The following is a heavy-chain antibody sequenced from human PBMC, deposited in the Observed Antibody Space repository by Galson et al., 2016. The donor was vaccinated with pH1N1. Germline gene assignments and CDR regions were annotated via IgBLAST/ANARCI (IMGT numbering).Heavy chain of an antibody. J-gene: IGHJ4*02. CDR3: ARDLRLYPPYSHFDF. Sequence: SVKVSCKASRNTFTSHDINWVRQATGQGLEWMGWMNPNSGNTGYAQKFQGKVTFTRNTSIITAYMELSSLRSEDTAVYFCARDLRLYPPYSHFDFWGQGALVTVSS. V-gene: IGHV1-8*03. CDR1: RNTFTSHD. CDR2: MNPNSGNT. D-gene: IGHD3-3*01.